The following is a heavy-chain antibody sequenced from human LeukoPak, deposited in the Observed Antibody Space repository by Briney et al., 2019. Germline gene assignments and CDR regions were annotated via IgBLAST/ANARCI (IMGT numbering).Heavy chain of an antibody. V-gene: IGHV4-59*08. D-gene: IGHD6-19*01. Sequence: SETLSLTCTVSGGSISSYYWSWIRQPPGKGLEWIGYIYYSGSTNYNPSLKSRVTISVDTSKNQFFLKLSSVTAADTAVYYCARHSPGIAVAGNFDYWGQGTLVTVSS. J-gene: IGHJ4*02. CDR3: ARHSPGIAVAGNFDY. CDR2: IYYSGST. CDR1: GGSISSYY.